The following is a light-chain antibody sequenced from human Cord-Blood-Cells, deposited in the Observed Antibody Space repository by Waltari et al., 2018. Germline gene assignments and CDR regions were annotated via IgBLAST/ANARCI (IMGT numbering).Light chain of an antibody. CDR2: AAS. J-gene: IGKJ2*01. Sequence: DIQLTQSPSFPSASVGDRVTITCRASQGISSSLAWYQQKPGKAPKLLIYAASTLQSGVPSRFSGSGSGTEFTLTISSLQPEDFATYYCQQLNSYRYTFGQGTKLEIK. CDR3: QQLNSYRYT. V-gene: IGKV1-9*01. CDR1: QGISSS.